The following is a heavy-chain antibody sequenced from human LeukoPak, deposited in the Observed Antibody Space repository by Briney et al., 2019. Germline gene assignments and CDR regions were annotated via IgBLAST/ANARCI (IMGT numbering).Heavy chain of an antibody. V-gene: IGHV3-23*01. D-gene: IGHD4-23*01. J-gene: IGHJ3*02. CDR3: AKEDYGGNSKTFDI. CDR1: GFTFSSYA. CDR2: VTNSGSST. Sequence: GGSLRLSCAASGFTFSSYAMAWIRQAPGKGLEWVSTVTNSGSSTYYADSVKGRFTISRDNSKNTLFLQMNSLRAEDTAVYYCAKEDYGGNSKTFDIWGQGAMVTVSS.